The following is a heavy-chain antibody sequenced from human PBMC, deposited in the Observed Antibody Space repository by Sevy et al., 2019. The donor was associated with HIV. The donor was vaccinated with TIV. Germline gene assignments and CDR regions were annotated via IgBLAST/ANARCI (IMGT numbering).Heavy chain of an antibody. Sequence: SETLSLTCAVYGGSFSGYYWSWIRQPPGKGLEWVGEINHSGSTNYNPSLKSRSTISVDTSNNQLSLKLSYVNAADTAVYYCARHCSSSSCSHAFDIWGQGTMVTVSS. CDR2: INHSGST. V-gene: IGHV4-34*01. D-gene: IGHD2-2*01. CDR3: ARHCSSSSCSHAFDI. J-gene: IGHJ3*02. CDR1: GGSFSGYY.